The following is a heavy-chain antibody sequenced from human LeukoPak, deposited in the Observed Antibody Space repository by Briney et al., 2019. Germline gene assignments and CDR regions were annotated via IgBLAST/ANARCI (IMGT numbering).Heavy chain of an antibody. CDR2: MNPNSGNT. CDR1: GYTFTSYD. V-gene: IGHV1-8*01. J-gene: IGHJ4*02. D-gene: IGHD2-15*01. Sequence: ASVKVSCMPSGYTFTSYDINWVRQATGQGLEWMGWMNPNSGNTGYAQTFQGRVTMTRNTSTSTAYMELSSLRSEDTAVYYCARATVTGYCSGGSCYHLDYWGQGALVTVSS. CDR3: ARATVTGYCSGGSCYHLDY.